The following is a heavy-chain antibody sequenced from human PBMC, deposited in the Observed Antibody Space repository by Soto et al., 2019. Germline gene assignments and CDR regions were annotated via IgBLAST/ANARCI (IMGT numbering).Heavy chain of an antibody. D-gene: IGHD2-15*01. CDR1: GGSFRRYY. J-gene: IGHJ6*02. Sequence: SETLSHTYAGYGGSFRRYYWIWIRQPPGKGLEWIGEINHSGSTNYNPSLKSRVTISVDTSKNQFSLKLSSVTAADTAVYYCARAGYCSGGSCYGWADYYGMDVWGQGTTVT. V-gene: IGHV4-34*01. CDR2: INHSGST. CDR3: ARAGYCSGGSCYGWADYYGMDV.